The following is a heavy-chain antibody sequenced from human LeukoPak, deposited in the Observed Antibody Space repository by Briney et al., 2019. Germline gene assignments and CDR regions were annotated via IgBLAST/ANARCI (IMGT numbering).Heavy chain of an antibody. CDR2: ISSSGSTI. V-gene: IGHV3-11*01. CDR1: GFTFSDYY. Sequence: GGSLRLSCAASGFTFSDYYMSWIRQAPGKGLEWVSYISSSGSTIYYADSVKGRFTISRDNAKNSLYLQMNSLRAEDTAVYYCARVTSHLHCSSTSCYNVFEDYYYYYYMDVWGKGTTVTVSS. CDR3: ARVTSHLHCSSTSCYNVFEDYYYYYYMDV. J-gene: IGHJ6*03. D-gene: IGHD2-2*02.